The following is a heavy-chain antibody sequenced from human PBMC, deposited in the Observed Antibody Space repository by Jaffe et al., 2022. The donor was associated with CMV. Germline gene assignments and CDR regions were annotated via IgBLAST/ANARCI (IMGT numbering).Heavy chain of an antibody. Sequence: EVQLVESGGGLVKPGGSLRLSCAASGFTFSSYSMNWVRQAPGKGLEWVSSISSSSSYIYYADSVKGRFTISRDNAKNSLYLQMNSLRAEDTAVYYCARGLYQLLLSTYYGMDVWGQGTTVTVSS. V-gene: IGHV3-21*01. CDR1: GFTFSSYS. D-gene: IGHD2-2*01. J-gene: IGHJ6*02. CDR2: ISSSSSYI. CDR3: ARGLYQLLLSTYYGMDV.